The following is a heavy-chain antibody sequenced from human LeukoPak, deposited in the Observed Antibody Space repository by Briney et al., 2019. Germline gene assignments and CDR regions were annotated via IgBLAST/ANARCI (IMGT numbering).Heavy chain of an antibody. CDR1: GGSISSGGYS. D-gene: IGHD6-13*01. J-gene: IGHJ5*02. V-gene: IGHV4-30-2*01. CDR3: ARAGSMYNWFDP. Sequence: SETLSLTCTVPGGSISSGGYSWSWIRQPPGKGLEWIGYIYHSGSTYYNPSLKSRVTISVDRSKNQFSLKLSSVTAADTAVYYCARAGSMYNWFDPWGQGTLVAVSS. CDR2: IYHSGST.